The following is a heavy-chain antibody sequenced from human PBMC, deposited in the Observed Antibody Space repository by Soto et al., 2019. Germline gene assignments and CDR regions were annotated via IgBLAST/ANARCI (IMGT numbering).Heavy chain of an antibody. CDR1: GGTFSSYA. V-gene: IGHV1-69*13. Sequence: GASVKVSCKASGGTFSSYAISWVRQAPGQGLEWMGGIIPIFGTANYAQKFQGRVTITADESTSTAYMELSSLRSEDTAVYYCARAGGGGYQRTRRNYYYYGMDVWGQGTTVTVSS. CDR3: ARAGGGGYQRTRRNYYYYGMDV. J-gene: IGHJ6*02. CDR2: IIPIFGTA. D-gene: IGHD6-25*01.